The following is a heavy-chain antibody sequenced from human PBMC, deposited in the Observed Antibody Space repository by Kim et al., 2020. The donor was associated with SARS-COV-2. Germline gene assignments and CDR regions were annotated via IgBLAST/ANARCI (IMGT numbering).Heavy chain of an antibody. CDR3: ARDTGIVGANYYYYYGMDV. D-gene: IGHD1-26*01. V-gene: IGHV1-69*04. CDR2: IIPILGIA. Sequence: SVKVSCKASGGTFSSYAISWVRQAPGQGLEWMGRIIPILGIANYAQKFQGRVTITADKSTSTAYMELSSLRSEDTAVYYCARDTGIVGANYYYYYGMDVWGQGTTVTVAS. J-gene: IGHJ6*02. CDR1: GGTFSSYA.